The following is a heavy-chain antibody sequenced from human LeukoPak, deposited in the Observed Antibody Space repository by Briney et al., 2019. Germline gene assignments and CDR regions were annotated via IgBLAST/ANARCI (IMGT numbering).Heavy chain of an antibody. Sequence: PGGSLRLSCAASGFTFSSYEMNWVRQAPGKGLEWVSYISSSGSTIYYADSVKGRFTISRDNAKNSLYLQMNSLRAEDTAVYYCARPHPNNYDSSGYYSWNDYWGQGTLVTVSS. J-gene: IGHJ4*02. D-gene: IGHD3-22*01. CDR3: ARPHPNNYDSSGYYSWNDY. CDR1: GFTFSSYE. CDR2: ISSSGSTI. V-gene: IGHV3-48*03.